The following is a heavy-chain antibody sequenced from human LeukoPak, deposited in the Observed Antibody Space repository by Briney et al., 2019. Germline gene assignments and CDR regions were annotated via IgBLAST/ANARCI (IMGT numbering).Heavy chain of an antibody. CDR1: GFTFSSSA. J-gene: IGHJ6*02. CDR2: ISNNGGYT. CDR3: AKAQYSSSLGSMDV. V-gene: IGHV3-23*01. Sequence: PGGSLRLFCAASGFTFSSSAMSWVRQAPGKGLEWVSAISNNGGYTYYADSVQGRFTIPRDNSKSTLCLQMNSLRAEDTAVYYCAKAQYSSSLGSMDVWGQGTTVTVSS. D-gene: IGHD6-6*01.